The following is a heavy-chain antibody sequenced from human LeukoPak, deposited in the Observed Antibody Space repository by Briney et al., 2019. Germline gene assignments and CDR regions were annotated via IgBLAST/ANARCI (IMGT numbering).Heavy chain of an antibody. CDR3: ARVGGQLALDY. J-gene: IGHJ4*02. D-gene: IGHD6-6*01. Sequence: GGSLRLSCAASGFTFSSYWMSWVRQAPGKGLEWVANIKQDGSEKYYVDSVKGRFTISRDNAKNSLYLQMNSLRAEDTTVYYCARVGGQLALDYWGQGTLVTVSS. V-gene: IGHV3-7*01. CDR2: IKQDGSEK. CDR1: GFTFSSYW.